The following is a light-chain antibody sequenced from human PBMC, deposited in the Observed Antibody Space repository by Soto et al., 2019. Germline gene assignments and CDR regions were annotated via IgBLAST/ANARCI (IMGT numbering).Light chain of an antibody. V-gene: IGLV2-14*01. CDR3: TSYAGGNNV. CDR1: SSDVGGYNY. J-gene: IGLJ1*01. CDR2: EVS. Sequence: QSALTQPASVSGSPGQSITISCTGSSSDVGGYNYVSWYQQHPGKAPKLMISEVSNRPSGVSNRFSGSKSGNTASLTISGLQAEDEADYYCTSYAGGNNVFGTGTKVTVL.